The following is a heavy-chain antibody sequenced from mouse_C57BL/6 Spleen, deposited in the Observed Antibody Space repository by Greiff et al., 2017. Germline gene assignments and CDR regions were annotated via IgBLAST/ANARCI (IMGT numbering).Heavy chain of an antibody. Sequence: QVQLQQSGPGLVQPSQSLSITCTVSGFSLTSYGVHWVRQSPGKGLEWLGVIWSGGSTDYNADFISRLSISKDNSKSQVFFKMNSLQADDTAIYYCARNDGYYEYFDVWGTGTTVTVSS. CDR2: IWSGGST. CDR1: GFSLTSYG. J-gene: IGHJ1*03. CDR3: ARNDGYYEYFDV. D-gene: IGHD2-3*01. V-gene: IGHV2-2*01.